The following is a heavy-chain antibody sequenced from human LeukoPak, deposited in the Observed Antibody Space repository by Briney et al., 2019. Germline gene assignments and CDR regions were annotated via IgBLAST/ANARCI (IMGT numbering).Heavy chain of an antibody. V-gene: IGHV3-21*01. CDR3: ASDPRSAHYYDSSGYFFI. Sequence: KAGGSLRLSCAASGFTFSSYSMNWVRQAPGKGLEWVSSISSSSSYIYYADSVKGRSTISRDNAKNSLYLQMNSLRAEDTAVYYCASDPRSAHYYDSSGYFFIWGQGTLVTVSS. CDR2: ISSSSSYI. J-gene: IGHJ4*02. CDR1: GFTFSSYS. D-gene: IGHD3-22*01.